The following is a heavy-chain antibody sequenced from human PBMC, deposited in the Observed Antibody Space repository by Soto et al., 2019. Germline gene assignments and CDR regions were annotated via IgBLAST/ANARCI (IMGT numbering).Heavy chain of an antibody. V-gene: IGHV1-18*01. CDR2: ISTYNGNT. CDR1: GYTFTSYS. Sequence: ASVKVSCRVSGYTFTSYSFTWVRQAPGQGLEWMGWISTYNGNTNYAQKLQGRVSMTADTSTSTVYMELRSLRSDDTAVYYCARTSGSGSYFLSTYYFDYWGQGILVTVSS. D-gene: IGHD3-10*01. CDR3: ARTSGSGSYFLSTYYFDY. J-gene: IGHJ4*02.